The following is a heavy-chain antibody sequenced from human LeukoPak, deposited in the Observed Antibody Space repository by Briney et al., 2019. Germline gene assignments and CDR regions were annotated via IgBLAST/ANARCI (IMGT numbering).Heavy chain of an antibody. Sequence: SVKVSCKASGGTFSSYAISRVRQAPGQGLEWMGGIIPIFGTANYAQKFQGRVTITADESTSTAYMELSSLRSEDTAVYYCARGEYSYGYIPFDYWGQGTLVTVSS. V-gene: IGHV1-69*01. D-gene: IGHD5-18*01. CDR2: IIPIFGTA. CDR1: GGTFSSYA. J-gene: IGHJ4*02. CDR3: ARGEYSYGYIPFDY.